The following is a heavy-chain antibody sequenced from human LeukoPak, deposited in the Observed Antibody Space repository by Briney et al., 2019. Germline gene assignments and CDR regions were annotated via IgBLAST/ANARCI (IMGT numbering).Heavy chain of an antibody. CDR1: GYTFTGYY. J-gene: IGHJ4*02. D-gene: IGHD6-13*01. CDR3: ARVRQQLTLYYFDY. V-gene: IGHV1-2*02. CDR2: INPNSGGT. Sequence: ASVKVSCKASGYTFTGYYMHWVRQAPGQGLEWMGWINPNSGGTNYAQKFQGRVTMTRDTSISTAYMELSSLRSEDTAVYYCARVRQQLTLYYFDYWGQGTLVTVSS.